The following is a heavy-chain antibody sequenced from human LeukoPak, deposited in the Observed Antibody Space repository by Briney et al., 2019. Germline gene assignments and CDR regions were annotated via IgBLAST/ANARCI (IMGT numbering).Heavy chain of an antibody. Sequence: SETLSLTCTVSGGSISSYYWSWIRQPPGKGLEWIGNIYYSGSTNYNPSLKSRVTISVDTSKNQFSLKLSSVTAADTAVYYCARAPPPPYYFWSGYYYYYGMDVWGQGTTVTLSS. CDR2: IYYSGST. CDR1: GGSISSYY. V-gene: IGHV4-59*01. CDR3: ARAPPPPYYFWSGYYYYYGMDV. D-gene: IGHD3-3*01. J-gene: IGHJ6*02.